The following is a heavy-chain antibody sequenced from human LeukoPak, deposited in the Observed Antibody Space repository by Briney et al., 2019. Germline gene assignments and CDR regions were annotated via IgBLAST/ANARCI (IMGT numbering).Heavy chain of an antibody. D-gene: IGHD7-27*01. V-gene: IGHV3-74*01. CDR1: GFNFASNW. CDR2: INSGGSGT. CDR3: AGSLGPLTDY. J-gene: IGHJ4*01. Sequence: GGSLRLSCAASGFNFASNWMHWVRQTPGKGLMWVSRINSGGSGTSYADSVEGRFTISRDNAKNTLYLQMNNLRAEDTAVCYCAGSLGPLTDYWGQGTLVTVSS.